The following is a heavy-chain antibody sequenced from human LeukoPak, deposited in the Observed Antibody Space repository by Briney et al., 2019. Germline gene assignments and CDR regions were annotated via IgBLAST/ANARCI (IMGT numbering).Heavy chain of an antibody. Sequence: ASVKVSCKASGYTFTGYYMHWVRQAPGQGLEWMGWINPNSGGTNYAQKFQGRVTMTRDTSISTAYMELSRLRSDDTAVYCCASPEVTYYYDSSGAYGMDVWGQGTTVTVSS. V-gene: IGHV1-2*02. J-gene: IGHJ6*02. CDR1: GYTFTGYY. D-gene: IGHD3-22*01. CDR3: ASPEVTYYYDSSGAYGMDV. CDR2: INPNSGGT.